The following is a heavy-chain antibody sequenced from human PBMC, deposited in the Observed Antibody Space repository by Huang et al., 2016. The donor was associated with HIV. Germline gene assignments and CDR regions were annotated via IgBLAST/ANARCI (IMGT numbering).Heavy chain of an antibody. CDR3: ARKAYSYGFRQGYNWFDP. V-gene: IGHV1-69*13. D-gene: IGHD5-18*01. CDR1: GGYFSSYA. CDR2: NIPICSTA. Sequence: QVLLVQSGAEVRKLGSSVKFSCTAFGGYFSSYAISWARQAAGQGLAWMGVNIPICSTANYTQKFRDRGKITVNESTNTGYMELTRLTSEDTAVYYCARKAYSYGFRQGYNWFDPWGQGTPVTVSS. J-gene: IGHJ5*02.